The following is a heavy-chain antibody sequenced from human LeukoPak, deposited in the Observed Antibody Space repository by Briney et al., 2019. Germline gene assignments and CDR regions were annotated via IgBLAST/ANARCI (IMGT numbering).Heavy chain of an antibody. V-gene: IGHV3-73*01. J-gene: IGHJ6*03. Sequence: PGGSLRLSCAASGVTFSGSAMHWVRQASGEGLEWVGRIRSKANSYATAYAASVKGRFTISRDDSKNTAYLQMNSLKTEDTAVYYCCSGSYYYYYYMDVWGKGTTVTISS. CDR1: GVTFSGSA. CDR2: IRSKANSYAT. CDR3: CSGSYYYYYYMDV. D-gene: IGHD3-10*02.